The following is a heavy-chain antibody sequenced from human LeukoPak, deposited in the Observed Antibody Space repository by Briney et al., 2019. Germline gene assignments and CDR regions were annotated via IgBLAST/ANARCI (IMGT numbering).Heavy chain of an antibody. CDR1: GYYISSGYY. Sequence: SETLSLTCAVSGYYISSGYYWGWIRQPPGKGLEWIGSIYRSRSTYYNPSLKSRITISVDTSKNQFSLKLSSVTAADTAVYYCARGIDYGDYEPIDYWGQGTLVAVSS. J-gene: IGHJ4*02. D-gene: IGHD4-17*01. V-gene: IGHV4-38-2*01. CDR3: ARGIDYGDYEPIDY. CDR2: IYRSRST.